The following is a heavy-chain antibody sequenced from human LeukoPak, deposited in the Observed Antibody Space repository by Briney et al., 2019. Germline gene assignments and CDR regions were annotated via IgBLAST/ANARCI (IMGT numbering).Heavy chain of an antibody. CDR2: INHSGST. CDR3: AREAYRDTSVDF. CDR1: GGSFSGYY. J-gene: IGHJ4*02. D-gene: IGHD5-18*01. Sequence: SETLSLTCAVYGGSFSGYYWSWIRQPPGKGLEWIGEINHSGSTNYNPSLKSRVTISVDTSKNQFYLKLSSVTAADTAVYYCAREAYRDTSVDFWGQGTLVTVSS. V-gene: IGHV4-34*01.